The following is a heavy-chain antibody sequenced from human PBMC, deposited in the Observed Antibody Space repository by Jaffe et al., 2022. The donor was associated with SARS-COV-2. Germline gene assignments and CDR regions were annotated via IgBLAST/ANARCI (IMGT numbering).Heavy chain of an antibody. J-gene: IGHJ3*02. D-gene: IGHD3-22*01. CDR2: IYYSENT. Sequence: QVQLQESGPGLVKPSETLSLTCTVSGGSISSYSWSWIRHPPGKGLEWIGYIYYSENTNYSPSLKSRVTISVDTSKNQFSLNLSSVTAADTAVYYCARGYDSSGYDAFDIWGQGTMVTVSS. CDR1: GGSISSYS. V-gene: IGHV4-59*01. CDR3: ARGYDSSGYDAFDI.